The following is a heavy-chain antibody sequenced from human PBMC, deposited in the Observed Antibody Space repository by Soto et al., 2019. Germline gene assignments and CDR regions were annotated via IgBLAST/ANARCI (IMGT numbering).Heavy chain of an antibody. V-gene: IGHV1-3*01. CDR3: ARPLERYYYYGMDV. CDR1: GYTFTRYA. CDR2: INAGNGNT. J-gene: IGHJ6*02. Sequence: QVQLVQSGAEVKKPGASVKVSCKASGYTFTRYAMHWVRQAPGQRLEWMGWINAGNGNTKYSQKFQGRVTITRDTSASTAYMELSSLRSEVTAVYYCARPLERYYYYGMDVWGQGTTVTVSS. D-gene: IGHD6-6*01.